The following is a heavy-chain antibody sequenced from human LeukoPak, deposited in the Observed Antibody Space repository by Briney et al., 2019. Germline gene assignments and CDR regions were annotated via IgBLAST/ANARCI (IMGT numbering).Heavy chain of an antibody. J-gene: IGHJ5*02. CDR1: GYSFTTYG. D-gene: IGHD6-6*01. CDR2: IYPGDSDT. Sequence: GESLKISCKGSGYSFTTYGIGWVRQMPGKGLEWMGIIYPGDSDTRYSPSFQGQVTLSADKSISTAYLQWGSLKASDTAMYYCATQIAARPFHVSWGQGTLVTVSS. V-gene: IGHV5-51*01. CDR3: ATQIAARPFHVS.